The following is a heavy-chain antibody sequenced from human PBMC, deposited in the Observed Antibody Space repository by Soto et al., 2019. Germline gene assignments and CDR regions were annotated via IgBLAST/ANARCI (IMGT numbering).Heavy chain of an antibody. D-gene: IGHD2-2*01. CDR2: IKFDGSEK. CDR1: GFDFSVYW. CDR3: VKDGGYCSSATCYSPRNXYFDA. Sequence: PGGSLRVSCAASGFDFSVYWMSGVRQAPGKWPEWVANIKFDGSEKQYVDSVKGRFTISRDNARNSVFLQMNSLRAGDTAVYYCVKDGGYCSSATCYSPRNXYFDAWGQGTLVTSPQ. V-gene: IGHV3-7*03. J-gene: IGHJ5*02.